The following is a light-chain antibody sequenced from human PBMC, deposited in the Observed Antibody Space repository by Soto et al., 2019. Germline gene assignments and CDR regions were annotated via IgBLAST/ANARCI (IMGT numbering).Light chain of an antibody. CDR2: KAS. CDR1: QSISSW. Sequence: DIQMTQSPSTLSASVGDRVNITCRASQSISSWLAWYQQKPGKAPKLLIYKASTLKSGVPSRFSGSGSGTEFTLTISSLQPEDFATYYCQQYKSYSRMFGQGTKVDIK. V-gene: IGKV1-5*03. J-gene: IGKJ1*01. CDR3: QQYKSYSRM.